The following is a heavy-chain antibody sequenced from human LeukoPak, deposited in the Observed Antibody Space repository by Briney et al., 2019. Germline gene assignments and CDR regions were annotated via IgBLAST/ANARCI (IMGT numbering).Heavy chain of an antibody. D-gene: IGHD2-2*01. CDR1: RFTFSNYE. CDR2: ISTTGSSV. Sequence: PGGSLRLSCAASRFTFSNYEMNWVRQAPGKGLEWVSYISTTGSSVYYGDSVKGRSTISRDNAKNSLYLQMNSLRAEDTAVYYCARRYCSSTSHTFDYWGQGTLVTVSS. V-gene: IGHV3-48*03. J-gene: IGHJ4*02. CDR3: ARRYCSSTSHTFDY.